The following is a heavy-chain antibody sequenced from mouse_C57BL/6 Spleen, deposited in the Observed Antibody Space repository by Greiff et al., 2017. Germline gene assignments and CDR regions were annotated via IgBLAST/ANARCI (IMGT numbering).Heavy chain of an antibody. V-gene: IGHV1-82*01. J-gene: IGHJ2*01. Sequence: QVQLKQSGPELVKPGASVKISCKASGYAFSSSWMNWVKQRPGQGLEWIGRIYPGDGDTNYNGKFKGKATLTADKSSSTAYMQLSSLTSEDSAVDFCARKGTLYSNWDDWGQGTTLTVSS. CDR1: GYAFSSSW. CDR2: IYPGDGDT. D-gene: IGHD2-5*01. CDR3: ARKGTLYSNWDD.